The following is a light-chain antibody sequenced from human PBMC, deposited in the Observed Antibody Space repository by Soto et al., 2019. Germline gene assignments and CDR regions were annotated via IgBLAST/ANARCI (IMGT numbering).Light chain of an antibody. Sequence: QSALTQPASVSGSPGQSITISCTGASSDVGSYNLVSWFQHHPGKAPKLMIYEGSKRPSGVSNRFSGSKSGNTASLTISGLQAGDEAVYFCCSYAGSSTFPWVFGGGTQLTVL. V-gene: IGLV2-23*03. CDR1: SSDVGSYNL. CDR3: CSYAGSSTFPWV. CDR2: EGS. J-gene: IGLJ3*02.